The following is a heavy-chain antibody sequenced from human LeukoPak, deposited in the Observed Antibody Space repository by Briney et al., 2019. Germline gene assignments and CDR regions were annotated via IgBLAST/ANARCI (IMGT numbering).Heavy chain of an antibody. CDR1: GFAVSSNY. CDR2: IYSGGST. CDR3: ARDHYDILTGYTPLGY. Sequence: PGGSLRLSCAASGFAVSSNYMGWVRQAPGKGLEWVSVIYSGGSTYYADSVKGRFTISRDNSKNTLYLQMNSLRAEDTAVYYCARDHYDILTGYTPLGYWGQGTLVTVSS. D-gene: IGHD3-9*01. V-gene: IGHV3-53*01. J-gene: IGHJ4*02.